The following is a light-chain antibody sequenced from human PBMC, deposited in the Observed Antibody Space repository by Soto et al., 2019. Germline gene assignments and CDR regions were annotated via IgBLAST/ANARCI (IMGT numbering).Light chain of an antibody. Sequence: QSVLTQPPSVSGAPGQRVTIFCTGSSSNIGARYDVHWYQQFPGTAPKLLIYANNNRPSGVPDRFSGSKSGTSASLALTGLQAEDEADYYCQSYDSSLGGHVVFGGGTKVTVL. V-gene: IGLV1-40*01. CDR3: QSYDSSLGGHVV. CDR1: SSNIGARYD. CDR2: ANN. J-gene: IGLJ2*01.